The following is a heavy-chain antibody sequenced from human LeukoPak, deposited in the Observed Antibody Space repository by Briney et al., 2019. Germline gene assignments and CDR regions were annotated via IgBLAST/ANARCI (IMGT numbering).Heavy chain of an antibody. J-gene: IGHJ5*01. CDR2: MSWNSGSI. Sequence: GGYLRLSCAASGFTFDDYAMHWLRQAPGRGLEWVSGMSWNSGSIGYADSVKGRFTISRDNAKNSLYLQMNNLRGLDMALYDGSIGFCSSTDCPAGLSWGQGTLVTVSS. CDR3: SIGFCSSTDCPAGLS. CDR1: GFTFDDYA. V-gene: IGHV3-9*03. D-gene: IGHD2-2*01.